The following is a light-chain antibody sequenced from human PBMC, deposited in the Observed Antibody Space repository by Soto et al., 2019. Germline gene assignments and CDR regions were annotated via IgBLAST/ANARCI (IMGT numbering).Light chain of an antibody. CDR1: QSVSSSY. Sequence: EIVWTQSPGTLSLSPGERATLSCRASQSVSSSYLAWYQQKPGQAPRLLIYGASSRATGIPDRFSGSGSGTDFTLTISRLEPEDFAVYDCQQYGSSPITFGPGTKVDIK. CDR2: GAS. J-gene: IGKJ3*01. CDR3: QQYGSSPIT. V-gene: IGKV3-20*01.